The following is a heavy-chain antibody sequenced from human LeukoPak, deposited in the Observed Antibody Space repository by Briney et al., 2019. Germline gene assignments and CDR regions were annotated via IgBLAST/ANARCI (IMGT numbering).Heavy chain of an antibody. CDR3: ARDAGYCSGGSCWSAFDI. CDR2: INPNSGGT. D-gene: IGHD2-15*01. V-gene: IGHV1-2*04. Sequence: ASVKVSCKASGYTFTGYYMHWVRQAPGQGLEWMGWINPNSGGTNYAQKFQGWVTMTRDTSISTAYMELSRLRSDDTAVYYCARDAGYCSGGSCWSAFDIWGQGTMVTVSS. J-gene: IGHJ3*02. CDR1: GYTFTGYY.